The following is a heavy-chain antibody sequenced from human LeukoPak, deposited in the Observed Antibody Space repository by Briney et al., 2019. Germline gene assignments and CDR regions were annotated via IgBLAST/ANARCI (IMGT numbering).Heavy chain of an antibody. CDR2: MNPNSGNT. CDR1: GYTFTSYD. CDR3: ARREYGSGSYHLVY. J-gene: IGHJ4*02. D-gene: IGHD3-10*01. Sequence: ASVKVSCKASGYTFTSYDINWVRQATGQGLEWMGWMNPNSGNTGYAQKFQGRVTMTTNTSISTAYMELSSLGSEDTAVYYCARREYGSGSYHLVYWGQGTLVTVPS. V-gene: IGHV1-8*01.